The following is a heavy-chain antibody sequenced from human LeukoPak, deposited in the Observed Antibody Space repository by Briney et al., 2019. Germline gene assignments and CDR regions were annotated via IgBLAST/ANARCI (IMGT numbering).Heavy chain of an antibody. D-gene: IGHD3-22*01. CDR1: GYTFTGYY. Sequence: ASVKVSCKASGYTFTGYYMHWVRQAPGQGLEWMGWINPNSGGTNYAQKFQGRVTMTRDTSISTAYMELSRLRSDDTAVYYCASTYDSSGYYSGAFDIWGQGTMVTVSS. V-gene: IGHV1-2*02. CDR3: ASTYDSSGYYSGAFDI. CDR2: INPNSGGT. J-gene: IGHJ3*02.